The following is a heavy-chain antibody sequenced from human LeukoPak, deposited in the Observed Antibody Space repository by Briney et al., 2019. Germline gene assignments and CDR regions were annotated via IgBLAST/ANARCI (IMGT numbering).Heavy chain of an antibody. Sequence: SVKVSCKASGGTFSSYAISWVRQAPGQGLEWMGGIIPIFGTANYAQKFQGRVTITRNTSISTAYMELSSLRSEDTAVYYCARGYGDYVSYYYYMDVWGKGTTVTVSS. J-gene: IGHJ6*03. CDR2: IIPIFGTA. CDR3: ARGYGDYVSYYYYMDV. CDR1: GGTFSSYA. D-gene: IGHD4-17*01. V-gene: IGHV1-69*05.